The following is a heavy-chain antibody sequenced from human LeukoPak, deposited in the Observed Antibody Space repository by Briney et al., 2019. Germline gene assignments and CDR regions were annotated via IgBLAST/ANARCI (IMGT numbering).Heavy chain of an antibody. CDR1: GGTFSSYA. Sequence: SVKVSCKASGGTFSSYAISWVRQAPGQGLDWMGGIIPIFGTANYAQKFQGRVTITADESTSTAYMELSSLRSEDTAVYYCARSGMVRTFNWFDPWGQGTLVTVSS. V-gene: IGHV1-69*13. J-gene: IGHJ5*02. CDR3: ARSGMVRTFNWFDP. CDR2: IIPIFGTA. D-gene: IGHD3-10*01.